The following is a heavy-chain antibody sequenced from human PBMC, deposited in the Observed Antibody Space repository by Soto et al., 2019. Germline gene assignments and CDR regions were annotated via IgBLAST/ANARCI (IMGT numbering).Heavy chain of an antibody. Sequence: PGGSLRLSCAASGFTFSNAWMSWVRQAPGKGLEWVGRIKSKTDGGTTDYAAPVKGRFTISRDGSKNTLYLQMNSLKTEDTAVYYCTTDLQYSSSSRRVSYWGQGTLVTVSS. D-gene: IGHD6-6*01. CDR2: IKSKTDGGTT. J-gene: IGHJ4*02. CDR1: GFTFSNAW. CDR3: TTDLQYSSSSRRVSY. V-gene: IGHV3-15*01.